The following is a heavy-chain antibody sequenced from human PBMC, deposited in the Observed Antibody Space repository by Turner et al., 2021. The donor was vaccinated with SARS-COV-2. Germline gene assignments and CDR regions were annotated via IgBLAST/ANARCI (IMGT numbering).Heavy chain of an antibody. CDR3: ARLMDTAMDYYGMDV. D-gene: IGHD5-18*01. Sequence: QLQLQESGPGLVKPSETLSLTCTVSGGSISSSTYYWGWIRQPPGKGLEGIGNVDYSGSTYYDPTLKSRVTISVDTSKNQFSLKLSSVTAADTAVYYCARLMDTAMDYYGMDVWGQGTTVTVSS. CDR2: VDYSGST. J-gene: IGHJ6*02. V-gene: IGHV4-39*01. CDR1: GGSISSSTYY.